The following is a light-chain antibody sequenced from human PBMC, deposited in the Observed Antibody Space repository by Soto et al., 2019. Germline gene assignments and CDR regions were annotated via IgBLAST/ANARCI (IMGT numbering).Light chain of an antibody. Sequence: QSVLTQPASVSGSPGQSITISCTGSSSDVGGYKTVSWYQQHPGKVPKLMIYEGSKRPSGVSIRFFASKSGNTASLTISGLQAEDEADYYCCSYAGASTYVFGTGTKLTVL. CDR1: SSDVGGYKT. V-gene: IGLV2-23*01. CDR3: CSYAGASTYV. CDR2: EGS. J-gene: IGLJ1*01.